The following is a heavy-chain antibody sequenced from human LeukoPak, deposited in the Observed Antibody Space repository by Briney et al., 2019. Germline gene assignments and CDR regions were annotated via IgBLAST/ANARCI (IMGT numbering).Heavy chain of an antibody. V-gene: IGHV3-23*01. CDR3: ARPLTTNWYPGFDY. D-gene: IGHD1-1*01. Sequence: TGGSLRLSCAASGFTFSSYAMSWVRQAPGKGLEWVSAISGSGGSTYYADSVKGRFTISRDNARNSLYLQMNSVRVEDTAVYYCARPLTTNWYPGFDYWGQGTLVTVSS. CDR1: GFTFSSYA. CDR2: ISGSGGST. J-gene: IGHJ4*02.